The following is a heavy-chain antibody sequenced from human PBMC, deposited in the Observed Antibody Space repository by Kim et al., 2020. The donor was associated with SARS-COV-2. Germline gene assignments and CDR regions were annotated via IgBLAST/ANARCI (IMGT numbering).Heavy chain of an antibody. Sequence: GGSLRLSCAASGFTFSSYSMNWVRQAPGKGLEWVSYISSSSSTIYYADSVKGRFTISRDNAKNSLYLQMNSLRDEDTAVYYCAREDDYGDYVGAFDIWGQGRMVTVSS. V-gene: IGHV3-48*02. D-gene: IGHD4-17*01. CDR3: AREDDYGDYVGAFDI. J-gene: IGHJ3*02. CDR1: GFTFSSYS. CDR2: ISSSSSTI.